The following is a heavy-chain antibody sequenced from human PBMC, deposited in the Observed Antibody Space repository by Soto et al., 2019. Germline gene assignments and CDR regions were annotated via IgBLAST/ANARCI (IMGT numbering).Heavy chain of an antibody. J-gene: IGHJ4*02. CDR2: ISYDGSNK. CDR3: AIAGRLGGITDFDY. D-gene: IGHD3-10*01. CDR1: GFTFSSYG. V-gene: IGHV3-30*03. Sequence: QVQLVESGGGVVQPGRSLRLSCAASGFTFSSYGMHWVRQAPGKGLEWVAVISYDGSNKYYADSVKGRFTISRDNSKNTLYLQMNSLRAEDTAVYYCAIAGRLGGITDFDYWGQGTLVTVSS.